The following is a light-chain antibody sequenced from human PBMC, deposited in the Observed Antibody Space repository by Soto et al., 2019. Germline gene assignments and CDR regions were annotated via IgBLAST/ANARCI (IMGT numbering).Light chain of an antibody. CDR2: EGN. J-gene: IGLJ1*01. CDR1: SSDVGSYNL. V-gene: IGLV2-23*01. CDR3: CSYACTNTLV. Sequence: QSALTQPASVSGSPGQSNTISCTGTSSDVGSYNLVSWYLQHPGKAPKLMIYEGNKRPSGVSNRFSGSKSANTASLTISGLQTEDEADYYCCSYACTNTLVFGTGTKLTFL.